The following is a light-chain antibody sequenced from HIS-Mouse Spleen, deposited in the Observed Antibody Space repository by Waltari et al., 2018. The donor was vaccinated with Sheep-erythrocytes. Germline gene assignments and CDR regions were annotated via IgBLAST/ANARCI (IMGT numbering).Light chain of an antibody. CDR1: QGIRND. J-gene: IGKJ2*01. CDR3: LQDYNYPYT. CDR2: AAS. Sequence: AIQMTQCPSSMSASVGDRVTITCRASQGIRNDLGWYQQKPGKAPKLLIYAASSLQSGVPSRFSGSGSGTDFTLTISSLQPEDFATYYCLQDYNYPYTFGQGTNLEIK. V-gene: IGKV1-6*01.